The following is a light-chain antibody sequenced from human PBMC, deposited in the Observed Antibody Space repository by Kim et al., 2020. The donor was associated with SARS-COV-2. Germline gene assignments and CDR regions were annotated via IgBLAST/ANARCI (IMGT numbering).Light chain of an antibody. Sequence: SYELTQPPSVSVSPGQTASITCSGDKLGDIYACWYQQKPAQSPVLVIYQDSKRPSGIPERFSGSNSGNTAPLTISGTQAMDEADYYCQAWDSSTSVVFGG. V-gene: IGLV3-1*01. CDR2: QDS. CDR3: QAWDSSTSVV. J-gene: IGLJ2*01. CDR1: KLGDIY.